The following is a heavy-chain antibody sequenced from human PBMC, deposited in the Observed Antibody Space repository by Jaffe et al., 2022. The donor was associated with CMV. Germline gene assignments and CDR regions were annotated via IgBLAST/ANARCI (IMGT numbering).Heavy chain of an antibody. CDR3: ARDPPTYYGSVD. CDR1: GFTVSGNY. V-gene: IGHV3-66*01. J-gene: IGHJ4*02. Sequence: EVQLVESGGGLVQPGGSLRLSCAVSGFTVSGNYMSWVRQAPGKGLEWVSVIYSGGSTYYADSVKGRFTISRDNSRNRVNLQMNSLRAEDTAVYYCARDPPTYYGSVDWGQGTLVTVSS. CDR2: IYSGGST. D-gene: IGHD3-10*01.